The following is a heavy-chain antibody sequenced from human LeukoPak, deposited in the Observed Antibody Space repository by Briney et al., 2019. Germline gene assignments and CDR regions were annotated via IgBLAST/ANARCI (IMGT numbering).Heavy chain of an antibody. CDR1: GGSISSYY. D-gene: IGHD1-26*01. Sequence: KPSETLSLTRTVSGGSISSYYWSWIRQPPGKGLEWIGYIYYSGSTNYNPSLKSRVTISVDTSKNQFPLKLSSVTAADTAVYYCARGASGSYFWFDPWGQGTLVTVSS. V-gene: IGHV4-59*01. CDR2: IYYSGST. J-gene: IGHJ5*02. CDR3: ARGASGSYFWFDP.